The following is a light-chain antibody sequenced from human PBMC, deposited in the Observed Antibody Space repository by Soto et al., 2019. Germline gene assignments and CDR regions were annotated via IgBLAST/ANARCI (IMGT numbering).Light chain of an antibody. V-gene: IGKV1-5*03. CDR2: RAS. CDR3: QQYSGYSLT. J-gene: IGKJ4*01. CDR1: QSISVY. Sequence: DIPMTQSPPTLSASVGDRVTITCRASQSISVYLAWYHHAPGKAPKVLISRASTLESGVPSRFSGSGSGTEFTLTISSLQPDDFGTYFCQQYSGYSLTFGGGTRVAI.